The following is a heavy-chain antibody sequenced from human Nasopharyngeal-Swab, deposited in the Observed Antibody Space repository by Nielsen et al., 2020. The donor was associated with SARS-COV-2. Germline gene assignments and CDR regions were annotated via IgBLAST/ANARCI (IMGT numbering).Heavy chain of an antibody. CDR2: IDWDDDK. CDR1: RFSLSTSGMC. D-gene: IGHD3-22*01. J-gene: IGHJ6*03. CDR3: ARWTSDSSGYYYYYYYMDV. V-gene: IGHV2-70*01. Sequence: SGPTLVQPPHPLTLTCTFSRFSLSTSGMCVSWIRQPPGKALEWLALIDWDDDKYYSTSLKTRLTISKDTSKNQVVLTMTNMDPVDTATYYCARWTSDSSGYYYYYYYMDVWGKGTTVTVSS.